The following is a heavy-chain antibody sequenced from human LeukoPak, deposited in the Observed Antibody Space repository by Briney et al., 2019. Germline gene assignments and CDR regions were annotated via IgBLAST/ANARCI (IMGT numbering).Heavy chain of an antibody. D-gene: IGHD3-22*01. Sequence: SETLSLTCSVSGGSISGYYWSWIRQPPGKGLEWIGYIYYSGSTKFNPSLKSRVTISVDTSKNQFSLKLSSVTAADTAVYYCARGGGVTYYDSTGYLWYFDYWGQGTLVTVSS. J-gene: IGHJ4*02. V-gene: IGHV4-59*01. CDR2: IYYSGST. CDR1: GGSISGYY. CDR3: ARGGGVTYYDSTGYLWYFDY.